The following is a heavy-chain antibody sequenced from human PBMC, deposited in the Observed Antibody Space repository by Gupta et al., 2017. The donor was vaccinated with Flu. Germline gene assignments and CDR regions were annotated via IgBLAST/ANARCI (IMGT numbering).Heavy chain of an antibody. CDR2: IMANGGTT. CDR3: AKRSSSLSGYFDS. V-gene: IGHV3-23*01. CDR1: GCTFTYYA. J-gene: IGHJ4*02. Sequence: EVQLLESGGGLVQPGGSLRLSCAVSGCTFTYYAMSWVRQAPGRGLEWVSAIMANGGTTNYADSVKGRFTISRDNAKNSLVLQMSSLRAEDTAVYYGAKRSSSLSGYFDSWGQGTLVTVSS.